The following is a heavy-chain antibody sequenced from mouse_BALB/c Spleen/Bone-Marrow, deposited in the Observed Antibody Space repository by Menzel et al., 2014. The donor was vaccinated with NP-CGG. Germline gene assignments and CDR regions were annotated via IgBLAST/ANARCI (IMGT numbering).Heavy chain of an antibody. D-gene: IGHD3-2*01. CDR3: ARQLDSSGYVLDY. V-gene: IGHV5-12-2*01. CDR2: ISDGGGRA. Sequence: EVQLVESGGGLVQPGGSLKLSCAASGFTFSSYTMSWIRQTPEKRLEWVAYISDGGGRAYYPDTVKGRFTISRVNAKNTLYLQMSSLKSEDTAMYYCARQLDSSGYVLDYWGQGTTLTVSS. J-gene: IGHJ2*01. CDR1: GFTFSSYT.